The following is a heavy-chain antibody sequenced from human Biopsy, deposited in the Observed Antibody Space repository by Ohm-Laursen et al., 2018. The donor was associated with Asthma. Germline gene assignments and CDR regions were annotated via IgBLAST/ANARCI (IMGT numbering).Heavy chain of an antibody. CDR2: ISYDGNHK. CDR3: ARPYYSDRSGYYGY. Sequence: SLRLSCAASGFMFRSFGMHWARQAPGKGLEWVAVISYDGNHKFYEDSVKGRFTVSRDNSKSTLYLQMNSLRAEDTAVYFCARPYYSDRSGYYGYWGQGTLVTVSS. V-gene: IGHV3-30*03. J-gene: IGHJ4*02. CDR1: GFMFRSFG. D-gene: IGHD3-22*01.